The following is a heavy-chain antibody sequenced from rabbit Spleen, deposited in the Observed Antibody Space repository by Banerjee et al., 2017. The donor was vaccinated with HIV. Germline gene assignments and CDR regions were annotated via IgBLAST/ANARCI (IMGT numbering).Heavy chain of an antibody. CDR2: IYTSSGTT. CDR1: GFSFSSSYY. CDR3: VRDQAGDADYGPYYLNL. D-gene: IGHD2-1*01. V-gene: IGHV1S43*01. J-gene: IGHJ4*01. Sequence: QEQLVESGGGLVQPEGSLTLSCTASGFSFSSSYYMCWVRQAPGKGLEWIGCIYTSSGTTWYASWVNGRFTITSNNAQNTLHLQLSSLTAADTATYFCVRDQAGDADYGPYYLNLWGPGTLVTVS.